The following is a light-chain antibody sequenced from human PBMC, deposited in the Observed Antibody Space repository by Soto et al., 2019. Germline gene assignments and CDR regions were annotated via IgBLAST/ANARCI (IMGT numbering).Light chain of an antibody. J-gene: IGLJ1*01. CDR1: SSNIGSNT. Sequence: QSVLTQPPSASGTPGQRVTISCSGSSSNIGSNTVNWYQQLPGTAPKLLIYSNNQRPSGVPDRFSGSKSGTSASLAISGLQSEDEADYYCAAWDDSLNGPLGTGTQLTVL. CDR2: SNN. CDR3: AAWDDSLNGP. V-gene: IGLV1-44*01.